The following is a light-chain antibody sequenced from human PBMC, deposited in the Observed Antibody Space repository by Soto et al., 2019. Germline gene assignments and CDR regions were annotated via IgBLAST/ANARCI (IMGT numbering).Light chain of an antibody. CDR1: SSDVGGYNY. J-gene: IGLJ3*02. CDR2: EVT. V-gene: IGLV2-14*01. CDR3: SSYTTSATWV. Sequence: QSALTQPASVSGSPGQWITISCTGTSSDVGGYNYVSWYQQYPGKVPKLMIYEVTNRPSGVSHRFSGSKSGNTASLTISGLQAEDEADYYCSSYTTSATWVFGGGTQLTVL.